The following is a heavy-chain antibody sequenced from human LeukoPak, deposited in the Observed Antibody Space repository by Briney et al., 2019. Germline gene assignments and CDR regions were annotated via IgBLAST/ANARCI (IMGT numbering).Heavy chain of an antibody. V-gene: IGHV4-39*01. Sequence: SETLSLTCTVSGGSISSSSYYWGWIRQPPGTGLEWIGSIYYSGSTYYDPSLKSRVTISVDTSKNQFSLKLSSVTAADTAVYYCARQQYYYDSSGPQYWYFDLWGRGTLVAVSS. D-gene: IGHD3-22*01. CDR3: ARQQYYYDSSGPQYWYFDL. CDR1: GGSISSSSYY. J-gene: IGHJ2*01. CDR2: IYYSGST.